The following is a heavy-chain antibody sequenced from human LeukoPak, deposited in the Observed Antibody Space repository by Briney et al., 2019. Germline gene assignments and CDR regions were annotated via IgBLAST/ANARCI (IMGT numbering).Heavy chain of an antibody. CDR1: GYSFTSYW. J-gene: IGHJ4*02. Sequence: GESLKISCQGSGYSFTSYWIGWVRQMPGKGLEWMGIIYPGDSDTRYSPSFQGQVTISADKSISTAYLQWSSLKASDTAMYYCARLSYYDSSGYYPFDYWGQGTLVTVSS. V-gene: IGHV5-51*01. CDR2: IYPGDSDT. D-gene: IGHD3-22*01. CDR3: ARLSYYDSSGYYPFDY.